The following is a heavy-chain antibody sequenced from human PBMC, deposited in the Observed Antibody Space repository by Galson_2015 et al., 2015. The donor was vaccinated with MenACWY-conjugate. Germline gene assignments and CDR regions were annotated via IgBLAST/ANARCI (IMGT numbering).Heavy chain of an antibody. J-gene: IGHJ4*02. CDR2: ISASGETK. V-gene: IGHV3-23*01. Sequence: SLRLSCAASGFSFFRYAMTWVRQAPGKGLEWVCAISASGETKYYGGSVKGRFSISRDDSKNVLYLQMNSLRAEDTAVYYCVKDLWELTSWGQGTLVTVSS. D-gene: IGHD1-26*01. CDR3: VKDLWELTS. CDR1: GFSFFRYA.